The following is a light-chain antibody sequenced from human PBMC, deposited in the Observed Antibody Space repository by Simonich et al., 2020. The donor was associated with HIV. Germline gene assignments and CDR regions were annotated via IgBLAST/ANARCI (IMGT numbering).Light chain of an antibody. J-gene: IGKJ1*01. CDR2: AAS. Sequence: DIQMTQSPSSLSASVGDRVTITCRASQGIGNSLAWYQHKPGKAPKLLLYAASRLESGVPSRFSGSGSGTDYTLTISSLQPEDFAVYYCQQDYNLPPTFGQGTKVEIK. CDR1: QGIGNS. CDR3: QQDYNLPPT. V-gene: IGKV1-NL1*01.